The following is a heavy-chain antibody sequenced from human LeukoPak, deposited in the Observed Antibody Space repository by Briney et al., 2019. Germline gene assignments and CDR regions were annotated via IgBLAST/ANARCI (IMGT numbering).Heavy chain of an antibody. J-gene: IGHJ4*02. Sequence: GGSLRLSCATSGFSFSSYWMSWVRQASGKGLEWVASIKQDGSEKYYVDSVKGRFTISRDSAKNSLYLQMNNLRAEDTAVYYCARALDSSSSRYQAFEYWGQGTPVTVSS. D-gene: IGHD2-2*01. CDR3: ARALDSSSSRYQAFEY. CDR2: IKQDGSEK. V-gene: IGHV3-7*01. CDR1: GFSFSSYW.